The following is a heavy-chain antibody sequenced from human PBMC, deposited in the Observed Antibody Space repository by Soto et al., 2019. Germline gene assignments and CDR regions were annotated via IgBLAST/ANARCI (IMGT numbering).Heavy chain of an antibody. CDR2: IYYSGST. J-gene: IGHJ4*02. D-gene: IGHD3-9*01. V-gene: IGHV4-59*01. CDR1: GGSISSYY. Sequence: QVQLQESGPGLVKPSETLSLTCTVSGGSISSYYWSWIRQPPGKGLEWIGYIYYSGSTNYNPSLKSRVTISVDTSKNQFSLKLSSVTAADTAVYYCARLTTNFDSQFDYWGQGTLVTVSS. CDR3: ARLTTNFDSQFDY.